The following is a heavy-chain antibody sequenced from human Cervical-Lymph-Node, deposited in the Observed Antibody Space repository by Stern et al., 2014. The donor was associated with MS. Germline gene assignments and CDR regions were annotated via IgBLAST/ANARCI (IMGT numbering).Heavy chain of an antibody. J-gene: IGHJ5*02. CDR3: ARRITMVRGVPNWFDP. D-gene: IGHD3-10*01. CDR2: ITHSGST. V-gene: IGHV4-34*01. CDR1: GGSFSGYY. Sequence: QVQLQQWGAGLLKPSETLSLTCAVYGGSFSGYYWSWIRQPPGKGLEWIGEITHSGSTNYNPSLKSRVTISVDTSKNQFSLKLSSVTAADTAVYYCARRITMVRGVPNWFDPWGQGTLVTVSS.